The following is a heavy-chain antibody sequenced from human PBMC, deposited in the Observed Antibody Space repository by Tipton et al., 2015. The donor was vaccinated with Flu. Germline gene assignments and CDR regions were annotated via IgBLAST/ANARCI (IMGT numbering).Heavy chain of an antibody. CDR3: ARGIRLLNSNYIYNYGMDL. V-gene: IGHV4-61*02. CDR2: IYTGGGT. CDR1: GGSISLGAYY. Sequence: TLSLTCIVSGGSISLGAYYWTWIRQPAGKPLEWIGRIYTGGGTQYNPSLKSRVTISLDTSENQFSLKVNSVTAADTAVYYCARGIRLLNSNYIYNYGMDLWGQGTTVTVSS. J-gene: IGHJ6*02. D-gene: IGHD5-18*01.